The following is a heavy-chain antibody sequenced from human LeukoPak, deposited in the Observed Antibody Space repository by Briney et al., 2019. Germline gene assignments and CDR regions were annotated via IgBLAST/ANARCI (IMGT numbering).Heavy chain of an antibody. J-gene: IGHJ4*02. V-gene: IGHV1-8*03. CDR1: GYTFTSYD. CDR3: ARDQLWVGRFGELLLRYYFDY. Sequence: VSVKVSCKASGYTFTSYDINWVRQATGRGLEWMGWMNPNSGNTGYAQKFQGRVTITRNTSISTAYMELSSLRSEDTAVYYCARDQLWVGRFGELLLRYYFDYRGQGTLVTVSS. D-gene: IGHD3-10*01. CDR2: MNPNSGNT.